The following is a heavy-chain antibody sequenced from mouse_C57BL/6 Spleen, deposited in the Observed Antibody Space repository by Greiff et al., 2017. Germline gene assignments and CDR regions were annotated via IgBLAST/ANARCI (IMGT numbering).Heavy chain of an antibody. V-gene: IGHV14-4*01. CDR2: IDPENGDT. CDR1: GFNIKDDY. J-gene: IGHJ3*01. CDR3: TFYYDYVAY. Sequence: VQLQQSGAELVRPGASVKLSCTASGFNIKDDYMHWVKQRPEQGLELIGWIDPENGDTEYASKFQGKATITADTSSNTAYLQLSSLTSEDTAVYYCTFYYDYVAYWGQGTLVTVSA. D-gene: IGHD2-4*01.